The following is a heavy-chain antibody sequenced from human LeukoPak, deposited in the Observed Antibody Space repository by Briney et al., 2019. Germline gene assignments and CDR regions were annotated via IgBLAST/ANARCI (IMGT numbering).Heavy chain of an antibody. D-gene: IGHD3-10*01. CDR3: ARAMVRGVIIMSFDY. Sequence: ASVKVSCKASGGTFSNYAISWVRQAPGQGLEWMGWISAYNGNTNYAQKLQGRVTMTTDTSTSTAYMELRSLRSDDTAVYYCARAMVRGVIIMSFDYWGQGTLVTVSS. V-gene: IGHV1-18*01. J-gene: IGHJ4*02. CDR1: GGTFSNYA. CDR2: ISAYNGNT.